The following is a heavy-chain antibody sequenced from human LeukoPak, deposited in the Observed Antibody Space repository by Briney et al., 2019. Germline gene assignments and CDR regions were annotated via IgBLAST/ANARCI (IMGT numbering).Heavy chain of an antibody. D-gene: IGHD2-2*02. CDR1: GYPFSDYG. V-gene: IGHV1-18*01. Sequence: ASVTVSCKASGYPFSDYGVTWVRQAPGQGLEWMGWISVSSGTTTYAENFQGRVTLTTDSYTSTAYMEVRSLTSDDTAVYYCARDVSRGYMDYWGHGTLVTVAS. CDR2: ISVSSGTT. J-gene: IGHJ4*01. CDR3: ARDVSRGYMDY.